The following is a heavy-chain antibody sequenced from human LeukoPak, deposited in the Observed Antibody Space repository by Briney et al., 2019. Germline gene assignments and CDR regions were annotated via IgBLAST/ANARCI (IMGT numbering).Heavy chain of an antibody. CDR3: ARDNGNQEGYNWFDP. CDR2: VNTNTGNP. CDR1: GYTFSSYA. J-gene: IGHJ5*02. D-gene: IGHD1-14*01. Sequence: ASVKVSCKASGYTFSSYAMNWVRQAPGQGLEWMGWVNTNTGNPTYAQGFTGRFVFSLDTSVSTAYLQISSLKAEDTAVYYCARDNGNQEGYNWFDPWGQGTLVTVSS. V-gene: IGHV7-4-1*02.